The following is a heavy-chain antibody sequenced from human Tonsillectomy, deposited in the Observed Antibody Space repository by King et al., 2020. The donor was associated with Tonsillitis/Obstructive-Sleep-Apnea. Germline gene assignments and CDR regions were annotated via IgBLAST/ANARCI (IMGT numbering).Heavy chain of an antibody. CDR1: GFTFSNAW. Sequence: VQLVESGGGLVKPGGSLRLSCAASGFTFSNAWMSWVRQAPGKGLEWVGRIKSKTDGGTTDYAAPVKGRFTISRDDSKNTLYLQMNSLKTEDTAVYYCTKGLAYCYYGVRYKKTYFFDFWGQGTLVTVSS. V-gene: IGHV3-15*01. CDR3: TKGLAYCYYGVRYKKTYFFDF. D-gene: IGHD2-8*01. J-gene: IGHJ4*02. CDR2: IKSKTDGGTT.